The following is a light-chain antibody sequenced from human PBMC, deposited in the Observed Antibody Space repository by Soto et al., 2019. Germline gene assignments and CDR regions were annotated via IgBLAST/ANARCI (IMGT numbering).Light chain of an antibody. CDR1: QSIRNW. Sequence: DIQMTQPPSTLSASVGDRVTITCRASQSIRNWLAWYQQKPGKVPKLLIYDASSLASGVPSRFSGSGSGTEFTLTISSLQPDDFATYYCQQYNTYSTFGQGTRLEIK. J-gene: IGKJ5*01. CDR3: QQYNTYST. CDR2: DAS. V-gene: IGKV1-5*01.